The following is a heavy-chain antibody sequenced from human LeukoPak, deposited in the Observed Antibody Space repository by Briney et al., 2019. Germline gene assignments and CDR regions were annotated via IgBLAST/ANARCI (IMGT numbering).Heavy chain of an antibody. CDR2: ISYDGSNK. D-gene: IGHD1-26*01. CDR1: GFTFSNYA. J-gene: IGHJ4*02. V-gene: IGHV3-30-3*01. Sequence: GRSLRLSCAASGFTFSNYAMHWVRQAPGKGLEWVAVISYDGSNKYYADSVKGRFTISRDNSKNSLYLQMYSLRAEDTAVYYCAGGPEYSGSPDYWGQGTLVTVSS. CDR3: AGGPEYSGSPDY.